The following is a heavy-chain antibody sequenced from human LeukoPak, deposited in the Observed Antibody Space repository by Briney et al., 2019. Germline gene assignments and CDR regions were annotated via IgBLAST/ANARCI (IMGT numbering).Heavy chain of an antibody. CDR2: IYYTGST. Sequence: PSETLSLTCTVSGGSISSYYWSWIRQPPGKGLEWIGYIYYTGSTYYNPSLKSRVTISVDTSKNQFTLNLSSVTAADTAVYYCAREGQPWGQGTLVTVSS. CDR1: GGSISSYY. J-gene: IGHJ4*02. D-gene: IGHD1-14*01. V-gene: IGHV4-59*12. CDR3: AREGQP.